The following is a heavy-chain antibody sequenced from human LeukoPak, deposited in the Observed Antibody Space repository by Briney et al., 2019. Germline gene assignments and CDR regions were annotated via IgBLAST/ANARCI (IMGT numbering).Heavy chain of an antibody. CDR1: GITFSNYE. CDR2: INPGGSNR. CDR3: ASSLSSGWGPVDDY. J-gene: IGHJ4*02. Sequence: PGGSLRLSCAASGITFSNYEMNWVRRAPGKGLEWVSYINPGGSNRFYAGSVRGRFTISRDDAKKSVYLQMNSLRAEDTAVYYCASSLSSGWGPVDDYWGQGTLVTVSS. D-gene: IGHD6-19*01. V-gene: IGHV3-48*03.